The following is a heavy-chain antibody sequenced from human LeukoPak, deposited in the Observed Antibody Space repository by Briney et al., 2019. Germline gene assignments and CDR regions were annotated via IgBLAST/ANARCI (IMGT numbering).Heavy chain of an antibody. CDR2: IYSGGST. CDR3: ARGVGSGSRLRAGDY. CDR1: GFTFSSYS. V-gene: IGHV3-53*01. J-gene: IGHJ4*02. Sequence: GGSLRLSCAASGFTFSSYSMNWVRQAPGKGLEWVSVIYSGGSTYYADSVKGRFTISRDNSKNTLYLQMNSLRAEDTAVYYCARGVGSGSRLRAGDYWGQGTLVTVSS. D-gene: IGHD1-26*01.